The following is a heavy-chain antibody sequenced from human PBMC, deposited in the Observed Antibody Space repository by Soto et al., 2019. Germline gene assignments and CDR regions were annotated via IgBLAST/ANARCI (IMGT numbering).Heavy chain of an antibody. CDR1: GFSFSTYG. CDR2: ISYDGSKK. CDR3: AKVVAYCSGGDYSEQYYYYYGMDV. V-gene: IGHV3-30*18. Sequence: QVQLVESGGGVVQPGRSLRLSCAASGFSFSTYGMHWVRQAPGKGLEWVALISYDGSKKYYADSVKGRFTISRDNSKNTLYLQMNSLRAEDTAVYYCAKVVAYCSGGDYSEQYYYYYGMDVWGQGTTVTVSS. J-gene: IGHJ6*02. D-gene: IGHD2-15*01.